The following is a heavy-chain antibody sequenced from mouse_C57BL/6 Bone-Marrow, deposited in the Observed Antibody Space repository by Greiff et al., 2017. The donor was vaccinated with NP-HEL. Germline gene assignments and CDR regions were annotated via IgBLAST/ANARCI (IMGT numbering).Heavy chain of an antibody. CDR2: INPGSGGT. CDR3: ARGGYGSSYVGAMDY. V-gene: IGHV1-54*01. J-gene: IGHJ4*01. CDR1: GYAFTNYL. D-gene: IGHD1-1*01. Sequence: QVQLQQSGAELVRPGTSVKVSCKASGYAFTNYLIEWVKQRPGQGLEWIGVINPGSGGTNYNEKFKGKATLTADKSSSTAYMQLSSLTSEDSAVYFGARGGYGSSYVGAMDYGGQGTSVTVSS.